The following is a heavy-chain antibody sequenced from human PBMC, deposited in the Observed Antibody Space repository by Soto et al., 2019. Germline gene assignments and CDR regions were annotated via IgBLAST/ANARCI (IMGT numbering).Heavy chain of an antibody. Sequence: SVKVSCKASGFTFTSSAVQWVRQARGQRLEWIGWIVVGSGNTNYAQKFQERVTITRDMSTSTAYMELSSLRSEDTAVYYCAAMEVDTAMVGYYFDYWGQGTLVTVSS. CDR2: IVVGSGNT. CDR3: AAMEVDTAMVGYYFDY. CDR1: GFTFTSSA. D-gene: IGHD5-18*01. V-gene: IGHV1-58*01. J-gene: IGHJ4*02.